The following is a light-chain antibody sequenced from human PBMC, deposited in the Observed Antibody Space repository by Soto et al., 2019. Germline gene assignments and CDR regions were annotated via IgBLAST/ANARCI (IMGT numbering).Light chain of an antibody. V-gene: IGKV1-9*01. CDR2: AAS. CDR1: QGIDTS. CDR3: QQIKRYPLLT. Sequence: DIPLTQSPSFLSASVGDRVTITCRASQGIDTSLAWYQQKPGKAPNLLIYAASTLQSGVPSRFSGSGSGTEFTLTINSLQPEDFATYYCQQIKRYPLLTFAGGTKVEIK. J-gene: IGKJ4*01.